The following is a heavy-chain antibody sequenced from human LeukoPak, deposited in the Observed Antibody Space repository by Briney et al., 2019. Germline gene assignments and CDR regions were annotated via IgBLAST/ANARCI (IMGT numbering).Heavy chain of an antibody. J-gene: IGHJ5*02. V-gene: IGHV4-4*07. CDR3: ARDTVTRKYGSGSIYWFDP. CDR2: IYTSGST. D-gene: IGHD3-10*01. CDR1: GGSISSYY. Sequence: SETLSLTCTVSGGSISSYYWSWIRQPAGKGLEWIGRIYTSGSTNYNPSLKSRVTISVDTSKNQFSLKLSSVTAADTAVYYCARDTVTRKYGSGSIYWFDPWGQGTLVTVSS.